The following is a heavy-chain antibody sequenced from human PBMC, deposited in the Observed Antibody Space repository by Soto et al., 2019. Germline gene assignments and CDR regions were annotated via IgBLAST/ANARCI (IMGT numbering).Heavy chain of an antibody. CDR3: ARPHGGSSGWDNWFDP. Sequence: QVQLQESGPGLVKPSETLSLTCTVSGGSISSYYWSWIRQPPGKGLEWIGYIYYSGSTNYNPSLQRRVTISVDTSKHQFSLKLSSVTAADTAVYYCARPHGGSSGWDNWFDPWGQGTLVTVSS. D-gene: IGHD6-25*01. CDR1: GGSISSYY. V-gene: IGHV4-59*01. J-gene: IGHJ5*02. CDR2: IYYSGST.